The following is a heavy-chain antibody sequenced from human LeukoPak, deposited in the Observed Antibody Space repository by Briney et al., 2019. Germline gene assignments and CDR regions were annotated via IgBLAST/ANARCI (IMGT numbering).Heavy chain of an antibody. CDR3: ATDRGWRTSGYYLYYFEY. Sequence: GGSLRFSCAASGFIFTNYFMSWVRQAPGKGLEWVASIKHDGSEKYYVDSVKGRFTISRDNTMNSLYLQMSSLRAEDTAVYYCATDRGWRTSGYYLYYFEYWGQGTLVTYSS. CDR2: IKHDGSEK. D-gene: IGHD3-3*01. J-gene: IGHJ4*02. CDR1: GFIFTNYF. V-gene: IGHV3-7*01.